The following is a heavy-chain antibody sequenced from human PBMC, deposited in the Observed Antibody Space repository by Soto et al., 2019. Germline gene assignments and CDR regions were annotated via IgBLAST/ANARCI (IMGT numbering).Heavy chain of an antibody. Sequence: QVQLVQSGAEVKKPRSSVKVSCKASGGTFSSYAISWVRQAPGQGLEWMGGIIPIFGTANYAQKFQGRVTITADKSTSTAYRELSSLRSEDTAVYYCASYGDYADARYFDLCGRGTLVTVSS. CDR3: ASYGDYADARYFDL. CDR1: GGTFSSYA. V-gene: IGHV1-69*06. J-gene: IGHJ2*01. CDR2: IIPIFGTA. D-gene: IGHD4-17*01.